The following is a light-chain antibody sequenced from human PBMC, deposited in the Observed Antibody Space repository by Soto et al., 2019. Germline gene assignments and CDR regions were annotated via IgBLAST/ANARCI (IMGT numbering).Light chain of an antibody. J-gene: IGKJ1*01. CDR1: QSVSNN. Sequence: ILMTQSPATLSVSPGERATLSCRASQSVSNNLAWYQQKPGQAPRLLIYDASTRATGIPARFSGSGSGTEFTLTTSGLQSEDFAVYCCQQYNNWPPWTFGHGTKVEIK. V-gene: IGKV3-15*01. CDR2: DAS. CDR3: QQYNNWPPWT.